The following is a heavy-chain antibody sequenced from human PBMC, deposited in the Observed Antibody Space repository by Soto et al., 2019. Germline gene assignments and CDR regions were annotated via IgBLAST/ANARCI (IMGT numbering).Heavy chain of an antibody. D-gene: IGHD2-8*01. Sequence: ASVKVSCKASGYTFINYDINWVRQAPGQGLEWVGWMNPDSGNTGYAQNFQGRVTMTGNTSISSVYMELSSLTSEDTAVYYCARRRGSNGWFDLWGQGTLVTVYS. CDR3: ARRRGSNGWFDL. V-gene: IGHV1-8*01. CDR1: GYTFINYD. J-gene: IGHJ5*02. CDR2: MNPDSGNT.